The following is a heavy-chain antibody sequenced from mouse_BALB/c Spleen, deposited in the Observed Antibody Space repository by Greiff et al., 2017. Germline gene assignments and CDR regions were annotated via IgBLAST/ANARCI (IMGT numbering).Heavy chain of an antibody. D-gene: IGHD2-12*01. CDR1: GYSITSGYY. Sequence: EVKLVESGPGLVKPSQSLSLTCSVTGYSITSGYYWNWIRQFPGNKLEWMGYISYDGSNNYNPSLKNRISITRDTSKNQFFLKLNSVTTEDTATYYCARGPSYPLDYWGQGTTLTVSS. CDR2: ISYDGSN. CDR3: ARGPSYPLDY. V-gene: IGHV3-6*02. J-gene: IGHJ2*01.